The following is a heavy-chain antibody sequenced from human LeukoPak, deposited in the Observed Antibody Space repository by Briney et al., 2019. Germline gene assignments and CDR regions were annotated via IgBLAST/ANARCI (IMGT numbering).Heavy chain of an antibody. V-gene: IGHV3-23*01. CDR3: SEVLAYGSASWADIRYFHAFDV. D-gene: IGHD3-10*01. CDR2: ISRRGGGT. Sequence: GGSLTLSCTASGYTFTGYSMHWVRQAPGHGLESVGWISRRGGGTHYAESLQGRFTITRDNSKNTPYLQMNSLRSDDTAGYYCSEVLAYGSASWADIRYFHAFDVWGQGTTVTVSS. J-gene: IGHJ6*02. CDR1: GYTFTGYS.